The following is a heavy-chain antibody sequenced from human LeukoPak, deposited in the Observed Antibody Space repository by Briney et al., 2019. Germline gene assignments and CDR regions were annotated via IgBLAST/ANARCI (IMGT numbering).Heavy chain of an antibody. D-gene: IGHD1-26*01. J-gene: IGHJ4*02. CDR3: ARENGGSPYLYFDY. V-gene: IGHV3-30-3*01. CDR1: GFTFSSYA. Sequence: PGGSLRLSCAASGFTFSSYAMHWVRQAPGKGLEWVAVISYDGSNKYYADSVKGRFTISRDNSNNTLYLQMNSLRAEDTAVYYCARENGGSPYLYFDYWGQGTLVTVSS. CDR2: ISYDGSNK.